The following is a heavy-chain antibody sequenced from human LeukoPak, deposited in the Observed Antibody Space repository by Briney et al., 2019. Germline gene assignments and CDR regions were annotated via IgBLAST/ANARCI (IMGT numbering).Heavy chain of an antibody. CDR3: ARDPYGYFDY. D-gene: IGHD4-17*01. J-gene: IGHJ4*02. V-gene: IGHV1-2*04. CDR1: GYTFTGYY. CDR2: IDPNSGGT. Sequence: ASVKVSCKASGYTFTGYYMHWVRQAPGQGLEWMGWIDPNSGGTNYAQKFQGWVTMIRDTSISTAYMELSRLRSDGTAVYYCARDPYGYFDYWGQGTLVTVSS.